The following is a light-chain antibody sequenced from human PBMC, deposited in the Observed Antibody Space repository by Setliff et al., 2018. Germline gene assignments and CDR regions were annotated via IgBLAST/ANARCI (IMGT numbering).Light chain of an antibody. CDR2: DVS. Sequence: QSALTQPASVSGSPGQSITISCTGTSSDVGGYNYVSWYQQHPGKAPKLMIYDVSKQPSGVSNRFSGSKSGNTASLTISRLQAEDEADYYCSSYTSSSTPYVFGTGTKVTVL. J-gene: IGLJ1*01. V-gene: IGLV2-14*01. CDR1: SSDVGGYNY. CDR3: SSYTSSSTPYV.